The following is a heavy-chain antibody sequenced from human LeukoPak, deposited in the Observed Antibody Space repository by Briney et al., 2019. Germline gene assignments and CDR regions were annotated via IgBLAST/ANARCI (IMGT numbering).Heavy chain of an antibody. J-gene: IGHJ3*02. CDR3: ARILVTPDAFDI. Sequence: GGSLRLSCAASGFTTNNNYMTLVRQAPGKGLEWVSVSYSGGSSYYADSVKGRFTMSRDSSKNTVNLQMNILTVEDTAVYYCARILVTPDAFDIWGQGTMVTVSS. D-gene: IGHD2-21*02. CDR1: GFTTNNNY. CDR2: SYSGGSS. V-gene: IGHV3-53*01.